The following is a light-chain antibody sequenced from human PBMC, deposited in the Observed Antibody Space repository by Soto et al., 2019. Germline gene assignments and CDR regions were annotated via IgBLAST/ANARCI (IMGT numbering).Light chain of an antibody. Sequence: AIRMTQSPSSFSASTGDRVTITCRASQGISSYLAWYQQKPGKAPKLLIYAASTLQRGVPSRFSGSGSGTDFNLTISCLQSEDFATYYCQQYYSYPRTFGQGTKVEIK. CDR1: QGISSY. V-gene: IGKV1-8*01. J-gene: IGKJ1*01. CDR3: QQYYSYPRT. CDR2: AAS.